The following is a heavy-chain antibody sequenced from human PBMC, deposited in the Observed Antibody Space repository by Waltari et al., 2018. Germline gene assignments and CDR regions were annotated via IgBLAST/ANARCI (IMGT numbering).Heavy chain of an antibody. V-gene: IGHV1-3*01. CDR3: ARARSGFYTYYGMDV. D-gene: IGHD3-3*01. CDR1: GYTFTSFE. J-gene: IGHJ6*02. CDR2: IHHGNGNT. Sequence: QVHLVQSGAEVRRPGASVKVSCKASGYTFTSFEMNWGRQAPGQSLEWLGGIHHGNGNTNSSQKFQGRLTFPTDTAATIAYMELSSLKLEDTAVYYCARARSGFYTYYGMDVWGQGTTVTVSS.